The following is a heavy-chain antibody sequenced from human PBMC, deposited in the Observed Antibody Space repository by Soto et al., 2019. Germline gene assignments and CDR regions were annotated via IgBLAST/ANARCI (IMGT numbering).Heavy chain of an antibody. Sequence: QVQLQESGPVLVKPSQTLSLTCTVSGGSINSGDYYWSWIRQPPGKGLEWIGYIYYSGSTYYNPPLRSRVTISIDTSKHHFFLNLSSVTAADTAVYYCARIGLTTALLWGQGTLVTVSS. D-gene: IGHD4-17*01. J-gene: IGHJ4*02. V-gene: IGHV4-30-4*01. CDR1: GGSINSGDYY. CDR2: IYYSGST. CDR3: ARIGLTTALL.